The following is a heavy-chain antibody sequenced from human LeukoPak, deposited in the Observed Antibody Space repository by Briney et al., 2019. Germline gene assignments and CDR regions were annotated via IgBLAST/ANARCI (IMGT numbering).Heavy chain of an antibody. Sequence: GSLRLSCVASGFPFSTYDMNWVRQAPGKGLEWVSAITSTSNHINYADSVKGRFTISRDSANNSLYLQMNSLRAEDTAVYYCARVYSANGYGSGYYDYWGQGTLVTVSS. CDR2: ITSTSNHI. J-gene: IGHJ4*02. V-gene: IGHV3-21*01. CDR3: ARVYSANGYGSGYYDY. CDR1: GFPFSTYD. D-gene: IGHD3-10*01.